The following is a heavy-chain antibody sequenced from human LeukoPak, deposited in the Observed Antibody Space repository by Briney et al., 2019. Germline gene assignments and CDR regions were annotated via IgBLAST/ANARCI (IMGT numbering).Heavy chain of an antibody. J-gene: IGHJ4*02. V-gene: IGHV3-7*01. Sequence: PGGSLRLSCAASGFTFSSYWMSWVRQAPGKGLEWVANIKQDGSEKYYVDSVKGRFTISRDSAKNSLYLQMNSLRAEDTAVYYCAREGGFYDYVWGSYRPAASFDYWGQGTLVTVSS. CDR1: GFTFSSYW. CDR3: AREGGFYDYVWGSYRPAASFDY. D-gene: IGHD3-16*02. CDR2: IKQDGSEK.